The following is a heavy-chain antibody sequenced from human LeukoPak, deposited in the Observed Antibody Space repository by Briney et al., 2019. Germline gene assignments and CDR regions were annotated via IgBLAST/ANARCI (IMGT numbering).Heavy chain of an antibody. V-gene: IGHV4-59*12. J-gene: IGHJ5*02. CDR2: IYYSGST. Sequence: SETLSLTCTVSGGSISSYYWSWIRQPPGKGLEWIGYIYYSGSTNYNPSLKSRVTISVDTSKNQFSLKLSSVTAADTAVYYCARVAASSSWYRGSDWFDPWGQGTLVTVSS. D-gene: IGHD6-13*01. CDR3: ARVAASSSWYRGSDWFDP. CDR1: GGSISSYY.